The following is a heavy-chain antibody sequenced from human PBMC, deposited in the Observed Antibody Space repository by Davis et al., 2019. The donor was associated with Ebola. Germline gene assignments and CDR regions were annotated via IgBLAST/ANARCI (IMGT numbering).Heavy chain of an antibody. V-gene: IGHV3-30*18. CDR3: AKEGTGYSDPPLYYYYYGMDV. D-gene: IGHD3/OR15-3a*01. CDR2: ISYDGSNK. CDR1: GFTFSSYG. J-gene: IGHJ6*02. Sequence: GGSLRLSCAASGFTFSSYGMHWVRQAPGKGLEWVAVISYDGSNKYYADSVKGRFTISRDNSKNTLYLQMNSLRAEDTAVYYCAKEGTGYSDPPLYYYYYGMDVWGQGTTVTVSS.